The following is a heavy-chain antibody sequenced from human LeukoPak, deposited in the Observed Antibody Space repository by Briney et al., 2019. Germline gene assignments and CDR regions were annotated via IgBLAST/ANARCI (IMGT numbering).Heavy chain of an antibody. V-gene: IGHV1-46*01. CDR2: INPTGGST. CDR3: ARNPNIGVVVAATRGRVAFDI. D-gene: IGHD2-15*01. Sequence: ASVKVSCKASGYTFTSYYMHWVRQAPGQGLEWMGIINPTGGSTSYAQKFQGRVTMTRDTSTSTVYMELSSLRSEDTAVYYCARNPNIGVVVAATRGRVAFDILGQGTMVTVSS. CDR1: GYTFTSYY. J-gene: IGHJ3*02.